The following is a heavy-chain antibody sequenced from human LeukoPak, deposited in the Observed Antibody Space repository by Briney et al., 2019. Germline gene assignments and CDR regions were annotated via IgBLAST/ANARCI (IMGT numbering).Heavy chain of an antibody. CDR1: GYSFTNYW. CDR3: ARLPYCGGDCYPNWFDT. D-gene: IGHD2-21*02. V-gene: IGHV5-51*01. Sequence: GESLKISCKGSGYSFTNYWNGWVRQMPGKGLELMGVIYPGDSATRYSPSFQGQVAISVDKSIRTAYLQWSSLKASDIAMYYCARLPYCGGDCYPNWFDTWGQGTLVTVSS. J-gene: IGHJ5*02. CDR2: IYPGDSAT.